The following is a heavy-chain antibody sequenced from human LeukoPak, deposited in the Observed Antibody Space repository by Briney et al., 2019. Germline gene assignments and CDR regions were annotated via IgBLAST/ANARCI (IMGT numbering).Heavy chain of an antibody. CDR3: ARDPPYGIVGASHFVY. Sequence: GGSLRLSCAASGFTFSSYSMNWVRQAPGKGLEWVSSISSSSSYIYYADSLQGRFTISRDNANNSLYLQINSLRAEDTAVYYGARDPPYGIVGASHFVYWGRGTLVTVSS. V-gene: IGHV3-21*01. J-gene: IGHJ4*02. D-gene: IGHD1-26*01. CDR2: ISSSSSYI. CDR1: GFTFSSYS.